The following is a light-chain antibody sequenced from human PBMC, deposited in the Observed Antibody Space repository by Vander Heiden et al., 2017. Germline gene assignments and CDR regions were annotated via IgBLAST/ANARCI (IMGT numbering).Light chain of an antibody. J-gene: IGLJ2*01. V-gene: IGLV1-51*01. CDR2: DNN. CDR3: ATRDSSLSVVV. CDR1: CSNSGNNY. Sequence: QSVSPPPPAVSAAPGQKVTLYSSGSCSNSGNNYVPWYQQLPGTAPKLLRYDNNKRPSGIPDRFSGSKSGTSATLGITGLQTGDEADYYCATRDSSLSVVVFGGGTRLTVL.